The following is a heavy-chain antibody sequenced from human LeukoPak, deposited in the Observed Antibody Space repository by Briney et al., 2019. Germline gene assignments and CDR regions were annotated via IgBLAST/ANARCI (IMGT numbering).Heavy chain of an antibody. CDR3: AGLGYCSSTSCSRYCSGGSCYSGFLDY. J-gene: IGHJ4*02. D-gene: IGHD2-15*01. Sequence: EASVKVSCKASGGTFSSYAISWVRQAPGQGLEWMGGIIPIFGTANYAQKFQGRVTITADESTSTAYMGLSSLRSEDTAVYYCAGLGYCSSTSCSRYCSGGSCYSGFLDYWGQGTLVTVSS. CDR2: IIPIFGTA. CDR1: GGTFSSYA. V-gene: IGHV1-69*01.